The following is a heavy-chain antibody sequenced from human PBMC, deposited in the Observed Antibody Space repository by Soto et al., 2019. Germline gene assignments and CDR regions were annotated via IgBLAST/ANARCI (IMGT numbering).Heavy chain of an antibody. CDR1: GGSISTSNW. V-gene: IGHV4-4*02. CDR3: ARGRAAAGTLYYYYYGMDV. D-gene: IGHD6-13*01. Sequence: PSETLSLTCVVSGGSISTSNWWSWVRQPPGKGLEWIGEIFHSGTTNYNPSLKSRVTISIDTSKDQFSLKLSSVTAADTAVYYCARGRAAAGTLYYYYYGMDVWGQGTTVTVSS. J-gene: IGHJ6*02. CDR2: IFHSGTT.